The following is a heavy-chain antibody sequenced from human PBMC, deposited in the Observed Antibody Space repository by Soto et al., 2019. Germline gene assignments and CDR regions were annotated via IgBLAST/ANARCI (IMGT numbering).Heavy chain of an antibody. V-gene: IGHV3-23*01. CDR2: ISGSGSGT. Sequence: EVQLLQSGGGLVQPGGSLRLSCAASGFTFSSYSIYWVRQAPGKGLEWVSGISGSGSGTYYADSVKGRFTISRDNSRNKLDRQMNSLRVEDTAGYYCAKGSSGYYGTFDYWGQGTLVTVSS. CDR3: AKGSSGYYGTFDY. D-gene: IGHD3-10*01. CDR1: GFTFSSYS. J-gene: IGHJ4*02.